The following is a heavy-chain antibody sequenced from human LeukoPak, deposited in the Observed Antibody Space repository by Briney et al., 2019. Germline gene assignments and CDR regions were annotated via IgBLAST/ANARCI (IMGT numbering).Heavy chain of an antibody. CDR3: ARQFGYSSSWELGDYYYYGMDV. CDR1: GFTFSSYA. V-gene: IGHV3-30-3*01. J-gene: IGHJ6*02. Sequence: GRSLRLSCAASGFTFSSYAMHWVRQAPGKGLEWVAVISYDGSNKYYADSVKGRFTISRDNSKNTLYLQMNSLRAEDTAVYYCARQFGYSSSWELGDYYYYGMDVWGQGTTVTVSS. CDR2: ISYDGSNK. D-gene: IGHD6-13*01.